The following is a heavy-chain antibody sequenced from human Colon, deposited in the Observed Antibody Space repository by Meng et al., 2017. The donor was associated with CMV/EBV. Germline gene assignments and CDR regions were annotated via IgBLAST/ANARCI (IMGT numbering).Heavy chain of an antibody. D-gene: IGHD2/OR15-2a*01. CDR1: GDTCIGNY. V-gene: IGHV1-2*02. CDR2: INPRSGGT. J-gene: IGHJ4*02. CDR3: VGLSHGAGPLGYFDL. Sequence: SGDTCIGNYMHWVRQAPGQGLEWMGWINPRSGGTNYAPKFRGRVTMTSDSSINTIYMELSRLKSDDTAMFYCVGLSHGAGPLGYFDLWGQGSLVTVSS.